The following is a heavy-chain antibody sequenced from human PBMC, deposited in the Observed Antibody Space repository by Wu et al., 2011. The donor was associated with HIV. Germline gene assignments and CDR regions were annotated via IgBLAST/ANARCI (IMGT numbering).Heavy chain of an antibody. D-gene: IGHD2-2*01. CDR2: INPNSGGT. J-gene: IGHJ4*02. CDR3: ARDHYYCSSTSCEREIFDY. Sequence: QVQLVQSGAEVKKPGASVKVSCKASGYTFTGYYMHWVRQAPGQGLEWMGWINPNSGGTNYAQKFQGRVTMTRDTSISTAYMELSRLRSDDTAVYYCARDHYYCSSTSCEREIFDYWGQGTLVTVSS. V-gene: IGHV1-2*02. CDR1: GYTFTGYY.